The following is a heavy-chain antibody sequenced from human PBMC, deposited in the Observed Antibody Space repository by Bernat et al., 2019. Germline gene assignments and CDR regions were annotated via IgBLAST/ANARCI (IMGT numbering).Heavy chain of an antibody. CDR1: GGSISSGRYN. J-gene: IGHJ4*02. V-gene: IGHV4-39*01. CDR2: IYYSGTT. Sequence: QLQLQESGPGLVKPSETLSLTCIVSGGSISSGRYNWGWIRQPPGKGLEWIASIYYSGTTYYNPSPKSRVTIHVDTSKNRFSLKLSSVTAADTAVYYCARQDGSGSFSENFFDSWGQGTLVTVSA. CDR3: ARQDGSGSFSENFFDS. D-gene: IGHD3-10*01.